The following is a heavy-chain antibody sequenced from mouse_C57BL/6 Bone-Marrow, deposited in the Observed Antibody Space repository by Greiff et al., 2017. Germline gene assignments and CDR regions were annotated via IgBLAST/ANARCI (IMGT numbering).Heavy chain of an antibody. V-gene: IGHV1-47*01. CDR3: ARSSTFFYYFDY. Sequence: VQRVESGAELVKPGASVKMSCKASGYTFTTYPIEWMKQNHGKSLEWIGNFHPYNDDTKYNAKFKGKATLTVEKSSHTVYLELSRLTSDDSAVYYCARSSTFFYYFDYWGQGTTLTVSS. CDR2: FHPYNDDT. D-gene: IGHD5-1*01. CDR1: GYTFTTYP. J-gene: IGHJ2*01.